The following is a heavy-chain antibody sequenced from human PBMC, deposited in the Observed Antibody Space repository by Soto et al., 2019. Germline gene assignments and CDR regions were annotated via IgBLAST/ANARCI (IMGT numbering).Heavy chain of an antibody. CDR1: WFSLTTSGVG. V-gene: IGHV2-5*02. CDR2: IYWDDDK. CDR3: AHRVLRTVFGLVTTTAIYFDF. Sequence: QITLNESGPTPVKPRQTLTLTCTFSWFSLTTSGVGVGWIRQSPGKAPEWLALIYWDDDKRYSPSLKSRLTITKDTSKNQVVLTMADLDPADTATYYCAHRVLRTVFGLVTTTAIYFDFWGQGTPVAVSS. J-gene: IGHJ4*02. D-gene: IGHD3-3*01.